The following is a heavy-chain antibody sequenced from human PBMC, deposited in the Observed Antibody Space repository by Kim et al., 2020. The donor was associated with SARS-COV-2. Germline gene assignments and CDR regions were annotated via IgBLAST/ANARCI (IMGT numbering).Heavy chain of an antibody. J-gene: IGHJ6*02. Sequence: SETLSLTCTVSGGSISNYYLTWIQQPPGKGLEWIGNINYSGSTTYNPSLQSRVTISGDTSKNHFSLRLSSVTAADTAVYYCARDVYSPSSSYYYYAMDVWGQGTTVTVSS. CDR3: ARDVYSPSSSYYYYAMDV. V-gene: IGHV4-59*13. D-gene: IGHD6-6*01. CDR1: GGSISNYY. CDR2: INYSGST.